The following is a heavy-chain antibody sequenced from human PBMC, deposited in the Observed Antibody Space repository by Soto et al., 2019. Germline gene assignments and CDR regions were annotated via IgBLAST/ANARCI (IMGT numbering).Heavy chain of an antibody. CDR1: GGNFSSYA. Sequence: QVQLVQSGAEVKKPGSSVKVSCKASGGNFSSYAISWVRQAPGQGLEWMGGIIPIFGTANYEQKFQGRVTMNEVDATSTAGMELSSLRSEDTAGHCCARGGEQSLVQDWFAPLCQGTLVTVSS. CDR2: IIPIFGTA. D-gene: IGHD6-19*01. V-gene: IGHV1-69*12. CDR3: ARGGEQSLVQDWFAP. J-gene: IGHJ5*02.